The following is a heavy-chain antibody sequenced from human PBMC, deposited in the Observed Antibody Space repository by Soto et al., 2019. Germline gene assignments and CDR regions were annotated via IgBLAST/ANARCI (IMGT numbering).Heavy chain of an antibody. Sequence: QVQLVQSGAEVKKPGSSVKVSCKASGGTFSSYAISWVRQAPGQGLEWMGGIIPSFGTANYAQKFQGRVTITADESTSAASMELSSLRSEDTAVYYCARDRPALLLTYHGMDVWGQGTTVTVSS. J-gene: IGHJ6*02. CDR3: ARDRPALLLTYHGMDV. CDR1: GGTFSSYA. D-gene: IGHD2-15*01. V-gene: IGHV1-69*01. CDR2: IIPSFGTA.